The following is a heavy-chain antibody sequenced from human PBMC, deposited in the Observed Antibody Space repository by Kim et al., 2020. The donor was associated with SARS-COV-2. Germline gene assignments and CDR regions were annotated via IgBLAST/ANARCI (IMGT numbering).Heavy chain of an antibody. CDR3: ARESSNSWRYFDY. J-gene: IGHJ4*02. D-gene: IGHD6-13*01. Sequence: YSQKLQGRVTMTTDTSASTAYMDLRSLRSADTAVYYCARESSNSWRYFDYWGQGTLVTVPS. V-gene: IGHV1-18*01.